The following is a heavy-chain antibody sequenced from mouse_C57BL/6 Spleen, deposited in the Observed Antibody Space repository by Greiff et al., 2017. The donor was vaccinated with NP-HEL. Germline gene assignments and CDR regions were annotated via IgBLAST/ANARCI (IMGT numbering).Heavy chain of an antibody. D-gene: IGHD1-1*01. J-gene: IGHJ4*01. V-gene: IGHV1-53*01. CDR2: INPSNGGT. CDR3: ARGPIYYYGSSYSYYAMDY. CDR1: GYTFTSYW. Sequence: VQLQQPGTELVKPGASVKLSCKASGYTFTSYWMHWVKQRPGQGLEWIGNINPSNGGTNYNEKFKSKATLTVDKSSSTAYMQLSSLTSEDSAVYYCARGPIYYYGSSYSYYAMDYWGQGTSVTVSS.